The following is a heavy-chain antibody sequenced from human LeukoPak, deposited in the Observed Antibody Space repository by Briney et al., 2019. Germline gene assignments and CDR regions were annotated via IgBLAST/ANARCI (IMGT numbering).Heavy chain of an antibody. D-gene: IGHD3-16*01. J-gene: IGHJ4*02. CDR1: GFTFSSYS. V-gene: IGHV3-48*01. CDR3: ARKVNLRLGEFDY. Sequence: GGSLRLSCAASGFTFSSYSMNWVRQAPGKGLEWVSYISSSSSTIYYADSVKGRFTISRDNAKNSLYLQMNSLRAEDTAVYYCARKVNLRLGEFDYWGQGTLVTVSS. CDR2: ISSSSSTI.